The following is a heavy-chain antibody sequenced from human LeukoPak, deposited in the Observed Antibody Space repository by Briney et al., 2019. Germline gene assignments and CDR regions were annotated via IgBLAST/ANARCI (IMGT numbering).Heavy chain of an antibody. CDR2: ISWNSGSI. Sequence: GRSLRLSCAASGFTFDDYAMHWVRQAPGKGLEWVSGISWNSGSIGYADSVKGRFTISRDNAKNSLYLQMNSLRAEDTALYYCAKARRIQLWFFAADFDYWGQGTLVTVSS. D-gene: IGHD5-18*01. CDR3: AKARRIQLWFFAADFDY. V-gene: IGHV3-9*01. J-gene: IGHJ4*02. CDR1: GFTFDDYA.